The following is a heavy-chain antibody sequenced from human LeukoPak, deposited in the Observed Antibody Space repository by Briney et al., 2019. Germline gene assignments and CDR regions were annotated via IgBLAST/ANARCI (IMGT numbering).Heavy chain of an antibody. CDR3: AKELGYCSGGSCYP. Sequence: RRSLRLSCAASGFTFSSYGMHWVRLAPGKGLEWVAVISYDGSNKYYADSVKGRFTISRDNSKNTLYLQMNSLRAEDTAVYYCAKELGYCSGGSCYPWGQGTLVTVSS. CDR1: GFTFSSYG. D-gene: IGHD2-15*01. V-gene: IGHV3-30*18. J-gene: IGHJ5*02. CDR2: ISYDGSNK.